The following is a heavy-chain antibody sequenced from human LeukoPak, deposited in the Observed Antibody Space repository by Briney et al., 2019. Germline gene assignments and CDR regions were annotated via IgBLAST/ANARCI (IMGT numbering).Heavy chain of an antibody. CDR2: INLNSGGT. J-gene: IGHJ4*02. D-gene: IGHD3-9*01. CDR1: GYTFTGYY. CDR3: ARSPHILTGENFDY. V-gene: IGHV1-2*02. Sequence: ASVKVSCKASGYTFTGYYMHWVRQAPGQGLEWMGWINLNSGGTNYAQKFQDRVTMTRDTSITTAYMELSRLRFDDTALYYCARSPHILTGENFDYWGQGTLVTVSS.